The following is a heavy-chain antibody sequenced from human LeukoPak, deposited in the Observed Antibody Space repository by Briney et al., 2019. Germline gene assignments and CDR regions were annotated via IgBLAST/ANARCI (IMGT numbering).Heavy chain of an antibody. CDR3: ARSGYCDWLPRLMDV. V-gene: IGHV1-18*01. D-gene: IGHD3-9*01. J-gene: IGHJ6*02. CDR2: ISAYNGNT. CDR1: GYTFTSYG. Sequence: ASVKVSCKASGYTFTSYGISWVRQAPGQGLEWMGWISAYNGNTNYAQKLQGRFTMTTDTSTSTAYMELRSLRSDDTAVYYCARSGYCDWLPRLMDVWGQGTTVTVSS.